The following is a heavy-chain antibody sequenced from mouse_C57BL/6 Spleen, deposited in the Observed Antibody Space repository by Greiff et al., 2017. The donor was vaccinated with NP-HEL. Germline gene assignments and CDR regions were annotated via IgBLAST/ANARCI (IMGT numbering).Heavy chain of an antibody. V-gene: IGHV14-4*01. Sequence: EVQLQQSGAELVRPGASVKLSCTASGFNIKDDYMHWVKQRPEQGLEWIGWIDPENGDTEYASKFQGKATITADTSSNTAYLQLSSLTSEDTAVYYCTTGWLLSHWYFDVWGTGTTVTVSS. CDR1: GFNIKDDY. D-gene: IGHD2-3*01. J-gene: IGHJ1*03. CDR3: TTGWLLSHWYFDV. CDR2: IDPENGDT.